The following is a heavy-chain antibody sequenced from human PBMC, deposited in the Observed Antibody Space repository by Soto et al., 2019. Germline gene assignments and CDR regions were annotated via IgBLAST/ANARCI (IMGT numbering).Heavy chain of an antibody. J-gene: IGHJ6*02. CDR2: IIPIFGTA. Sequence: GASVKVSCKASGGTFSSYAISWVRQAPGQGLEWMGGIIPIFGTANYAQKFQGRVTITADESTSTAYMELSSLRSEDTAVYYCANQGDTTVTTPEIYYYYYGMDVWGQGTTVTFSS. V-gene: IGHV1-69*13. CDR1: GGTFSSYA. CDR3: ANQGDTTVTTPEIYYYYYGMDV. D-gene: IGHD4-17*01.